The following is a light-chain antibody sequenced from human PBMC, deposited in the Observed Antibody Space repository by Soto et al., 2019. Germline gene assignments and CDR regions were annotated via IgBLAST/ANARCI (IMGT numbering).Light chain of an antibody. CDR1: QTISTW. Sequence: DIHMTQSPSTLSGSVGYRFTITCGASQTISTWFAWYQQKPRKAPKLLIHKASTLKSGVPSRFSGSGSGTEFTLTISSPQPEDSATYYCQQYDNLPTFGQGTRLEIK. J-gene: IGKJ5*01. CDR2: KAS. CDR3: QQYDNLPT. V-gene: IGKV1-5*03.